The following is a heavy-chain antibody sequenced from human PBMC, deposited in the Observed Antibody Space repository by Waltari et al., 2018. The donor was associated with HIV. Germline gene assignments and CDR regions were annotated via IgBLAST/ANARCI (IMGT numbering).Heavy chain of an antibody. CDR2: INPNSGGT. J-gene: IGHJ4*02. D-gene: IGHD4-17*01. CDR3: ARRSAYGDYVDY. V-gene: IGHV1-2*04. CDR1: GYTFPGYY. Sequence: QVQLVQSGAEVQKPGASVKVSCKASGYTFPGYYMPWVRQAPGQGLEWIGWINPNSGGTNYAQNFQGWVTMTRDTSISTAYMELSRLRSDDTAVYYCARRSAYGDYVDYWGQGTLVTVSS.